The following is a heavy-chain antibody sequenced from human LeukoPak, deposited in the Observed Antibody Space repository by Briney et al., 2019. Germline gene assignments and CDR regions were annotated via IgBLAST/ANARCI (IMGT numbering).Heavy chain of an antibody. D-gene: IGHD5-12*01. CDR3: AREGAGYSGYDAPFHLDY. V-gene: IGHV4-4*07. CDR2: IYTSGST. Sequence: SETLSLTCTVSGGSISSYYWSWIRQPAGKGLEWIGRIYTSGSTNYNPSLKSRVTMSVDTSKNQFSLKLSSVTAADTAVYYCAREGAGYSGYDAPFHLDYWGQGTLVTVSS. J-gene: IGHJ4*02. CDR1: GGSISSYY.